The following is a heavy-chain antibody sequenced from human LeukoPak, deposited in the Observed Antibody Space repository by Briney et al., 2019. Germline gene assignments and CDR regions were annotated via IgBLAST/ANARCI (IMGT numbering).Heavy chain of an antibody. D-gene: IGHD6-25*01. CDR3: AREVVDSSAKWFDP. CDR2: INAGNGIT. J-gene: IGHJ5*02. Sequence: ASVKVSCKASGYTFTSYAFHWVRQAPGQRLEWMGWINAGNGITKYSQKFQGRVIITRDTSASTAYMELSSLRSEDTAVYYCAREVVDSSAKWFDPWGQGTLVTVSS. V-gene: IGHV1-3*01. CDR1: GYTFTSYA.